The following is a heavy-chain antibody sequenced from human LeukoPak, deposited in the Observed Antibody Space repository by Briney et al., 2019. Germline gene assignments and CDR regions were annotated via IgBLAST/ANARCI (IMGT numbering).Heavy chain of an antibody. Sequence: SETLSLTCAVYGGSFSGYYWSWIRQPPGKGLEWIGEINHSGSTNYNPSLKSRVTISVDTSKNQFSLKLSSATAADTAVYYCARGRRGGLGPFDYWGQGTLVTVSS. V-gene: IGHV4-34*01. CDR1: GGSFSGYY. D-gene: IGHD3-22*01. CDR3: ARGRRGGLGPFDY. J-gene: IGHJ4*02. CDR2: INHSGST.